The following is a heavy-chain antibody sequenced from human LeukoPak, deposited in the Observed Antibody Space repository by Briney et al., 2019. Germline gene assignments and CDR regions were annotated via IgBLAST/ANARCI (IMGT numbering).Heavy chain of an antibody. CDR1: GGSISSGGYY. CDR2: IYHSGST. CDR3: ARQKWEQQGRDYYFNGLDV. V-gene: IGHV4-30-2*01. D-gene: IGHD1/OR15-1a*01. J-gene: IGHJ6*02. Sequence: SETLSLTCTVSGGSISSGGYYWSWIRQPPGKGLEWIGYIYHSGSTYYNPSLKSRVTMSVDRSRNQFSLKLTSVTAADTAVYYCARQKWEQQGRDYYFNGLDVWGPGTTVIVSS.